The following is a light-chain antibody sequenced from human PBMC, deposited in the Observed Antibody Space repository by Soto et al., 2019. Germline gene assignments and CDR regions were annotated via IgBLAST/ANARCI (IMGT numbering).Light chain of an antibody. Sequence: QSVLTQPASVSGSPGQSITIYCTGSSSDVGSGDVVSWYQHYPGKAPQLIIYEGFKRPSGVSSRFSGSKSGNTASLTISGLQAEDEAEYYCCSHAGRDTYVFGAGTKLTVL. J-gene: IGLJ1*01. V-gene: IGLV2-23*01. CDR1: SSDVGSGDV. CDR2: EGF. CDR3: CSHAGRDTYV.